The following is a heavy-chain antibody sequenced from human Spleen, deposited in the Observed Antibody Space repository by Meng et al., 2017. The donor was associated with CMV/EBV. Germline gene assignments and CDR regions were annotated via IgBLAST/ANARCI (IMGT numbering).Heavy chain of an antibody. V-gene: IGHV1-3*01. Sequence: QVQLVQSGAEVKKPGASVKVSCKASGYTFTSYAMHWVRQAPGQRLEWMGWINAGNGNTKYSQKFQGRVTVTADIFTNTAYMEMRSLRSDDSAMYYCARAGAAVTTNFDFWGQGTLVTVSS. CDR2: INAGNGNT. J-gene: IGHJ4*02. CDR3: ARAGAAVTTNFDF. CDR1: GYTFTSYA. D-gene: IGHD4-17*01.